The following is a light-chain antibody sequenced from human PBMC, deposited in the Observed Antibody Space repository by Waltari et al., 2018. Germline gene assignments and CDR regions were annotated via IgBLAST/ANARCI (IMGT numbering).Light chain of an antibody. CDR2: DVT. CDR1: SSDLGGYNY. J-gene: IGLJ3*02. V-gene: IGLV2-14*01. Sequence: QSALTQPASVSGSPGQSITIPCIGTSSDLGGYNYVSWYQQHPGKAPKVMIYDVTQRPSVVSNRFSGSKSGSTASLTISGLQAEDEADYYCSSYTSSNTWVFGGGTKLTVL. CDR3: SSYTSSNTWV.